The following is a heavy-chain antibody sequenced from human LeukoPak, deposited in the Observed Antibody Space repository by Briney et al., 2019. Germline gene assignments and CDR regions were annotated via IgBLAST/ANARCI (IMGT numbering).Heavy chain of an antibody. CDR2: IYPGDSDT. CDR1: GYSFTRYW. V-gene: IGHV5-51*01. Sequence: GESLKISCKGSGYSFTRYWIGWVRQMPGKGLEWMGIIYPGDSDTRYSPSFQGQVTISADKSISTAYLQWSSLKASDTAMYYCARRIAAAREDWYFDLWGRGTLVTVSS. CDR3: ARRIAAAREDWYFDL. D-gene: IGHD6-25*01. J-gene: IGHJ2*01.